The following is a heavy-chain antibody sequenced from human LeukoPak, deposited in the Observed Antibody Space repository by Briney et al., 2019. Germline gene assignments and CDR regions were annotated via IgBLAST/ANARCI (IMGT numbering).Heavy chain of an antibody. V-gene: IGHV3-48*04. CDR2: ISSSGNSI. J-gene: IGHJ4*02. CDR3: ARALPSSYYHFDY. CDR1: GFTFSSYW. Sequence: GGSLRLSCAASGFTFSSYWMHWVRQAPGKGLEWVSYISSSGNSIFYADSVKGRFTISRDNAKNSLYLQMNSLRAEDTAVYYCARALPSSYYHFDYWGQGTLVTVSS. D-gene: IGHD1-26*01.